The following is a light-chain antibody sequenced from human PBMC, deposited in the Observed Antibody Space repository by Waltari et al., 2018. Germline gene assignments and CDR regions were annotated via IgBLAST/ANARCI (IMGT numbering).Light chain of an antibody. Sequence: DIVMTQSPDSLAVSLGERATIHCKSSQSFLYSSNNKNYLAWYQQKPGLPPKLLIYWASTRESGVPDRFSGSGSGTDFTLTISSLQAEDVAVYYCQQYYSTPPTFGQGTKLEIK. V-gene: IGKV4-1*01. J-gene: IGKJ2*01. CDR1: QSFLYSSNNKNY. CDR3: QQYYSTPPT. CDR2: WAS.